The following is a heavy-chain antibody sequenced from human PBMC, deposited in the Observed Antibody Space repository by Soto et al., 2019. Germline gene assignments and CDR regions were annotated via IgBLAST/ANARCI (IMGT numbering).Heavy chain of an antibody. Sequence: QVQLVQSGAEVKKPGSSVKVSCKASGGTFSSYTISWVRQAPGQGLEWMGRIIPILGIANYAQKFQGRVTITADKSTSTAYMELSSLRSEDTAVYYRARDADYDFWSGYPRLYYYYMDVWGKGTTVTVSS. D-gene: IGHD3-3*01. CDR2: IIPILGIA. J-gene: IGHJ6*03. CDR3: ARDADYDFWSGYPRLYYYYMDV. CDR1: GGTFSSYT. V-gene: IGHV1-69*08.